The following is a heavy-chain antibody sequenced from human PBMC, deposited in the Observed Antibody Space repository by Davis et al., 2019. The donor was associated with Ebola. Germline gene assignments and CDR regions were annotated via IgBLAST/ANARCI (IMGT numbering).Heavy chain of an antibody. CDR3: AREDSSGYCFDY. V-gene: IGHV1-69*13. CDR1: GYTFTSYG. Sequence: SVKVSCKASGYTFTSYGISWVRQAPGQGLEWMGGIIPIFGTANYAQKFQGRVTITADESTSTAYMELSSLRSEDTAVYYCAREDSSGYCFDYWGQGTLVTVSS. D-gene: IGHD3-22*01. J-gene: IGHJ4*02. CDR2: IIPIFGTA.